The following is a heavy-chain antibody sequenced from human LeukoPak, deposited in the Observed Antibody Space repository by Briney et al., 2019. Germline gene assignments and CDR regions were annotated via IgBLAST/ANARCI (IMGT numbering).Heavy chain of an antibody. CDR2: INHSGST. Sequence: KASETLSLTCAVYGGSFSGYYWSWIRQPPGKGLEWIGEINHSGSTNYNPSLKSRVTISADTSKNQFSLKLSSVTAADTAVYYCARGPRQYQLPLGHYYYYYYMDVWGKGTTVTVSS. V-gene: IGHV4-34*01. J-gene: IGHJ6*03. CDR3: ARGPRQYQLPLGHYYYYYYMDV. CDR1: GGSFSGYY. D-gene: IGHD2-2*01.